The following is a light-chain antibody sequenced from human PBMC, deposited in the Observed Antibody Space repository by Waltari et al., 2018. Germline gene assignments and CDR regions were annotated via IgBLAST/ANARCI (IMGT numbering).Light chain of an antibody. CDR1: TLRKRY. Sequence: YELAQPPSVSVSPGQTASITCSGDTLRKRYVCWYQQKPGQSPVLVMFQDIKRPSGIPERIFGSKSGNTATLTISGTQATDEADYYCQSWDGSTASVVFGGGTKLTVL. J-gene: IGLJ2*01. V-gene: IGLV3-1*01. CDR3: QSWDGSTASVV. CDR2: QDI.